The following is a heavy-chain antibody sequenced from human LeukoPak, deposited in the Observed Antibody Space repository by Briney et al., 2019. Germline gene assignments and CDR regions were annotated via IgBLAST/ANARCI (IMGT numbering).Heavy chain of an antibody. Sequence: ASVKVSCKASGYTFTSCGISWVRQAPGQGLEWMGWMNPNSGNTGYAQKFQGRVTMTRNTSISTAYMELSSLRSEDTAVYYCARGAYCSSTSCGYYYYYYGMDVWGQGTTVTVSS. V-gene: IGHV1-8*02. J-gene: IGHJ6*02. CDR1: GYTFTSCG. CDR2: MNPNSGNT. CDR3: ARGAYCSSTSCGYYYYYYGMDV. D-gene: IGHD2-2*01.